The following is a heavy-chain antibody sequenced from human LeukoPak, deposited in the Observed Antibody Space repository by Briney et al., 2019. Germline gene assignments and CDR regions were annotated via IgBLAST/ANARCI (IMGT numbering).Heavy chain of an antibody. CDR2: ISWNSGSI. CDR1: GFTFDDYA. J-gene: IGHJ4*02. D-gene: IGHD3-22*01. Sequence: TGGSLRLSCAASGFTFDDYAMHWVRQAPGKGLEWVSGISWNSGSIGYADSVKGRFTISRDNAKNSLYLQMNSLRAEDTALYYCAKSVTYCYDSSGYTFGGRGTLVTVSS. V-gene: IGHV3-9*01. CDR3: AKSVTYCYDSSGYTF.